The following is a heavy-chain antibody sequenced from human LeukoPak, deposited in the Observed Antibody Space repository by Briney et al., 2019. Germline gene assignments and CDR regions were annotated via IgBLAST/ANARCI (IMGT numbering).Heavy chain of an antibody. J-gene: IGHJ6*03. V-gene: IGHV3-7*01. CDR2: MNQDGSEK. D-gene: IGHD3-9*01. CDR3: ARDPLTLYDYYMDV. Sequence: GGSLRLSCAASGFTFSSYWMSWVRQAPGKGLEWVANMNQDGSEKYYVDSVKGRFTISRDNAKNSLYLQMNSLRAEDTAVYYCARDPLTLYDYYMDVWGKGTTVTVSS. CDR1: GFTFSSYW.